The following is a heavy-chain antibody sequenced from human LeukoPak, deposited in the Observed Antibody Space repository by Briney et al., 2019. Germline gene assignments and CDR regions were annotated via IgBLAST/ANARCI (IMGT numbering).Heavy chain of an antibody. J-gene: IGHJ4*02. Sequence: ASVKVSCKASGYTFTSYDINWVRQATGQGLEWMGWMNPNSGNTGYAQKFQGRVTMTRNTSISTAYMELSSLRSEDTAVYYCARAFRTMVRGVITPPGYWGQGTLVTVSS. V-gene: IGHV1-8*01. D-gene: IGHD3-10*01. CDR1: GYTFTSYD. CDR3: ARAFRTMVRGVITPPGY. CDR2: MNPNSGNT.